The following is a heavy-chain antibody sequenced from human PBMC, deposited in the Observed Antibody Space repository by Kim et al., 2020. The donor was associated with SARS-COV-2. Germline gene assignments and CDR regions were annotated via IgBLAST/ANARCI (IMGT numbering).Heavy chain of an antibody. V-gene: IGHV3-30*01. D-gene: IGHD6-13*01. CDR3: ASSSWSYYYYYMDF. J-gene: IGHJ6*03. Sequence: ADSVKGRFTISRDNSKNTLYLQMNSRRAEDTAVYYCASSSWSYYYYYMDFWGKGTTVTVSS.